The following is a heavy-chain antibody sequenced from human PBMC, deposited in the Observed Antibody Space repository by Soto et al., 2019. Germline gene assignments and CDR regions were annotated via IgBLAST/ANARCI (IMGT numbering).Heavy chain of an antibody. J-gene: IGHJ6*02. Sequence: ALSLTWTVSGASISSGGYYWSWIRQHPGKGLEWIGYIYYSGSTYYNPSLKSRVTISVDTSKNQFSLKLSSVTAADTAVYYCARDRATVTNPYYYYYGMDVWGQGTTVTGSS. CDR3: ARDRATVTNPYYYYYGMDV. CDR1: GASISSGGYY. CDR2: IYYSGST. D-gene: IGHD4-17*01. V-gene: IGHV4-31*02.